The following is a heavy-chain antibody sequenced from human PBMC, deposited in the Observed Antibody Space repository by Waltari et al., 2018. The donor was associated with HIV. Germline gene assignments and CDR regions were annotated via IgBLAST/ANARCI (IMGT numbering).Heavy chain of an antibody. D-gene: IGHD3-22*01. J-gene: IGHJ4*02. CDR3: ARVRSGYYDY. CDR2: ISSSGSTI. V-gene: IGHV3-11*01. Sequence: QVELVESGGGLVKPGGSLRLSCPASGFPFSDYYMTWIRQAPGKGPEWVSYISSSGSTIYYADSVKGRFAISRDNAKNSLYLQMNSLRADDTAVYYCARVRSGYYDYWGQGTPVTVSS. CDR1: GFPFSDYY.